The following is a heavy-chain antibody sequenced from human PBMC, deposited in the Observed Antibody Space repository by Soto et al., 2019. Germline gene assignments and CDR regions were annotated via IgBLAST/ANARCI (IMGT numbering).Heavy chain of an antibody. J-gene: IGHJ6*02. Sequence: ASVKVSCKTSGYTFTSYDINWVRQAPGQGLEWVGWMNANSDDTRSAQKFRGRLTLTRDKSMRAVYMKLSNLRPDDSAVYYCAREWSAAGHFYGMDVWGQGTTVTVSS. CDR3: AREWSAAGHFYGMDV. CDR1: GYTFTSYD. V-gene: IGHV1-8*01. CDR2: MNANSDDT. D-gene: IGHD6-13*01.